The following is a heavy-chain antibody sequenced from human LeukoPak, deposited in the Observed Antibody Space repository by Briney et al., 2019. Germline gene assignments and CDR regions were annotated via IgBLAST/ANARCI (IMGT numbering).Heavy chain of an antibody. J-gene: IGHJ4*02. CDR3: ARAVVFYYDGSGYSTRFDY. D-gene: IGHD3-22*01. Sequence: SETLSLTCTVSGGTIISYYWRWIRQPPGKGLEWIGYIHYSGSINYNPSLKSRVTISVDTSKNQFSLKLTSVTAADTAVYYCARAVVFYYDGSGYSTRFDYWGQGTLVTVSS. CDR2: IHYSGSI. CDR1: GGTIISYY. V-gene: IGHV4-59*01.